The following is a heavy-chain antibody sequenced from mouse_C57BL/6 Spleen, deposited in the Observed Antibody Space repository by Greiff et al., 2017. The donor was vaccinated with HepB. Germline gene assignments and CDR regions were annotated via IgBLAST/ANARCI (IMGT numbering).Heavy chain of an antibody. V-gene: IGHV1-26*01. CDR1: GYTFTDYY. J-gene: IGHJ4*01. Sequence: VQLQQSGPELVKPGASVKISCKASGYTFTDYYMNWVKQSHGKSLEWIGDINPNNGGTSYNQKFKGKATLTVDKSSSTAYMELRSLTSEDSAVYYCARGYGYDYAMDYWGQGTSVTVSS. CDR3: ARGYGYDYAMDY. D-gene: IGHD2-2*01. CDR2: INPNNGGT.